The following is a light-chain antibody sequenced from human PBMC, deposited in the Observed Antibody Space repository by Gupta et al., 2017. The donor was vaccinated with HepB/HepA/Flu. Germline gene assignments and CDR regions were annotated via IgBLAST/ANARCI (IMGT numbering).Light chain of an antibody. CDR2: YDT. CDR3: QVWDSSSDSVV. J-gene: IGLJ2*01. Sequence: SVLTQPPSVSLAPGETARITCGGFSFGSKSVHWYQQKPGQAPVMVIYYDTDRPAGIPERLSGSNSGNTATLTISRVEAGDEADYYCQVWDSSSDSVVFGGGTKLTVL. CDR1: SFGSKS. V-gene: IGLV3-21*04.